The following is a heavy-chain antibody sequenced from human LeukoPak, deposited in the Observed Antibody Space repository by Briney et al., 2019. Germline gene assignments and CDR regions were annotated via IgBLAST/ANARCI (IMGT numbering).Heavy chain of an antibody. Sequence: HPGGSLRLSCAASGFTFSSYGMHWVRQAPGKGLEWVAVISYDGSNKYYADSVKGRFTISRDNSKNTLYLQMNSLRAEDTAVYYCAKGRYQLLFFGSVDPWGQGIQVTVSS. CDR3: AKGRYQLLFFGSVDP. D-gene: IGHD2-2*01. J-gene: IGHJ5*02. CDR1: GFTFSSYG. V-gene: IGHV3-30*18. CDR2: ISYDGSNK.